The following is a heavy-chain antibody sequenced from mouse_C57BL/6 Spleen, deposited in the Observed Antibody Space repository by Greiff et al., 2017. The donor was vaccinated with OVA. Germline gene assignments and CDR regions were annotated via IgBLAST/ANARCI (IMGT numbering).Heavy chain of an antibody. J-gene: IGHJ2*01. CDR3: ATVYYYGSSPWYFDY. Sequence: EVKLQQSGPELVKPGASVKISCKASGYSFTDYNMNWVKQSNGKSLEWIGVINPNYGTTSYNQKFKGKATLTVDQSSSTAYMQLNSLTSEDSAVYYCATVYYYGSSPWYFDYWGQGTTLTVSS. V-gene: IGHV1-39*01. CDR2: INPNYGTT. D-gene: IGHD1-1*01. CDR1: GYSFTDYN.